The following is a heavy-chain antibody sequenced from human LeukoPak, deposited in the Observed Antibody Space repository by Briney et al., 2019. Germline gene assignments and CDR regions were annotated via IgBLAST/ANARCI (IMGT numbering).Heavy chain of an antibody. V-gene: IGHV3-66*01. D-gene: IGHD3-3*01. Sequence: GGSLRLSCAASGFTFSSYWMSWVRQAPGKGLGWVSVIYSGGSTYYADSVKGRFTISRDNSKNTLYLQMNSLRAEDTAVYYCARDPGGYYGDAFDIWGQGTMVAVSS. CDR3: ARDPGGYYGDAFDI. J-gene: IGHJ3*02. CDR2: IYSGGST. CDR1: GFTFSSYW.